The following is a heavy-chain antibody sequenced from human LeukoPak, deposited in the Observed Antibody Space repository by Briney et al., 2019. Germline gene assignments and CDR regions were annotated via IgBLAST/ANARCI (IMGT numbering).Heavy chain of an antibody. Sequence: ASVKVSCKASGYTFTGYYMHWVRQAPGQGLEGMGWINPNSGGTNYARKFQGRVTMTRDTSISTAYMELSRLRSDDTAVYYCARDLRHRFVRVDYWGQGTLVTVSS. J-gene: IGHJ4*02. CDR2: INPNSGGT. CDR3: ARDLRHRFVRVDY. CDR1: GYTFTGYY. V-gene: IGHV1-2*02. D-gene: IGHD6-6*01.